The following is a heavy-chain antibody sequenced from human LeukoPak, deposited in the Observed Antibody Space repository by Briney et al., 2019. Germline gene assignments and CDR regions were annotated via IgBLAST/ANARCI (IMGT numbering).Heavy chain of an antibody. CDR1: GYPFTGYY. D-gene: IGHD3-22*01. CDR2: INPNSGGT. J-gene: IGHJ4*02. V-gene: IGHV1-2*02. Sequence: ASVKVSCKASGYPFTGYYMHWVRQAPGQGLEWMGWINPNSGGTQYAQKFLGRVTMTSDTSINTVYMELSRLSSDDTAVFYCARDLFNITSYYDRSGYDYWGQGTLVTVSS. CDR3: ARDLFNITSYYDRSGYDY.